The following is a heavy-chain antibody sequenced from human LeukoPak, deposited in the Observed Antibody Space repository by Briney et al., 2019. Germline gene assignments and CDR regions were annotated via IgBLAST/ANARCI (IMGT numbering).Heavy chain of an antibody. Sequence: GSLRLSCAASGYTFSSYAMSCVRQAPGKGLEWVSAISGSGGSTYYADSVKGRFTISRDNSKNTLYLQMNSLRAEDTAVYYCAKDPVGGYYDSSGYYFDYWGQGTLVTVSS. CDR3: AKDPVGGYYDSSGYYFDY. V-gene: IGHV3-23*01. CDR1: GYTFSSYA. J-gene: IGHJ4*02. CDR2: ISGSGGST. D-gene: IGHD3-22*01.